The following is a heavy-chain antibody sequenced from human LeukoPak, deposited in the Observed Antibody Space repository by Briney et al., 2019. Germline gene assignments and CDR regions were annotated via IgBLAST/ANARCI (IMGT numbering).Heavy chain of an antibody. CDR2: IYTSGST. D-gene: IGHD4-17*01. J-gene: IGHJ2*01. CDR3: ARFTVNTFWYFDL. V-gene: IGHV4-61*02. CDR1: GGSISSGSYY. Sequence: SETLSLTCTVSGGSISSGSYYWSWIRQPAGKGLEWIGRIYTSGSTNYNPSLKSRVTISVDTSKNQFSLKLSSVTAADTAVYYCARFTVNTFWYFDLWGRGTLVTVSS.